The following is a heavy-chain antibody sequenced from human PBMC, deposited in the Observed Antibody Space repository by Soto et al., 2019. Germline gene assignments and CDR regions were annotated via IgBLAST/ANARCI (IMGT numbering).Heavy chain of an antibody. Sequence: GGSLRLSCAASGFTFSSYSMNWVRQAPGKGLEWVSSISSSSSYIYYADSVKGRFTISRDNAKNSLYLQMNSLRAEDTAVYYCARFGDPRKEDSSSSNYYYYYMDVWGKGTTVTVSS. CDR2: ISSSSSYI. CDR3: ARFGDPRKEDSSSSNYYYYYMDV. V-gene: IGHV3-21*01. CDR1: GFTFSSYS. J-gene: IGHJ6*03. D-gene: IGHD6-6*01.